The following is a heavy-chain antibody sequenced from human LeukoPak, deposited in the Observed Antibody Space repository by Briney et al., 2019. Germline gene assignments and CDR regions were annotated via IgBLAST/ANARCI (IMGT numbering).Heavy chain of an antibody. V-gene: IGHV3-23*01. J-gene: IGHJ4*02. D-gene: IGHD2-15*01. Sequence: GGCLSLSCPASGFTFSHYAMAWVRPAPGKGLEWVSTVSGGGDGLHYEDSVKGRFILSREHSKNTLYLQVDSLRAEDTAVYYRAEDGGVVMFDYWGEGTLVTVSS. CDR1: GFTFSHYA. CDR2: VSGGGDGL. CDR3: AEDGGVVMFDY.